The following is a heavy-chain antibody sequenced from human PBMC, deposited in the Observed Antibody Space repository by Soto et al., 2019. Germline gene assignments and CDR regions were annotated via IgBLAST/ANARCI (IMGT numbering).Heavy chain of an antibody. V-gene: IGHV4-61*01. CDR2: IYYSGST. CDR3: ARDRLVGGWYHANDAFDI. CDR1: GGSVSSGSYY. D-gene: IGHD6-19*01. J-gene: IGHJ3*02. Sequence: QVQLQESGPGLVKPSETLSLTCTVSGGSVSSGSYYWSWIRQPPGKGLEWIGYIYYSGSTNYNPSLKSRVTRSVDTSKNQFSLKLSSVTAADTAVYYCARDRLVGGWYHANDAFDIWGQGTMVTVSS.